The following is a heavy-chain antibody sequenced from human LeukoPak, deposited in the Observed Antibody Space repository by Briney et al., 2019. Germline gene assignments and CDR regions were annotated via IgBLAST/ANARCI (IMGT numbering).Heavy chain of an antibody. CDR2: IIPIFGTA. D-gene: IGHD6-13*01. V-gene: IGHV1-69*05. CDR1: GGTFSSYA. J-gene: IGHJ6*03. Sequence: GSSVKVSCKASGGTFSSYAISWVRQAPGQGLEWMGRIIPIFGTANYAQKFQVRVTITTDESTSTDYMELSSLRSEATAVYYCAGDTTPYSSSWYYYYYYYMDVWGKGTTVTVSS. CDR3: AGDTTPYSSSWYYYYYYYMDV.